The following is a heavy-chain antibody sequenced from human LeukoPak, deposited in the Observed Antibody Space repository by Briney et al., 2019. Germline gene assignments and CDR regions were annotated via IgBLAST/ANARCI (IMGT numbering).Heavy chain of an antibody. Sequence: RAGGSLRLSCAASGFTFSSYGMSWVRQTPGKGLEWVSAISGSGGSTYYADSVKGRFTISRDNSKNTLYLQMNSLRAEDMAVYYCAVVIAVASTRDYWGQGTLVTVSS. CDR1: GFTFSSYG. V-gene: IGHV3-23*01. D-gene: IGHD6-19*01. J-gene: IGHJ4*02. CDR2: ISGSGGST. CDR3: AVVIAVASTRDY.